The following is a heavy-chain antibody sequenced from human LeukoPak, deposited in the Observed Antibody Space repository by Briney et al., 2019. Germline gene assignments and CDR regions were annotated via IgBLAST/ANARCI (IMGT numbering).Heavy chain of an antibody. CDR1: GGTFSSYA. V-gene: IGHV1-69*04. J-gene: IGHJ3*02. CDR3: AREVRMVRGVTGAFDI. D-gene: IGHD3-10*01. CDR2: IIPILGIA. Sequence: GASVKVSCKASGGTFSSYAISWVRQAPGQGLEWMGRIIPILGIANYAQKFQGRVTITADKSTSTAYMELSSLRSEDTAVYYCAREVRMVRGVTGAFDIWGQGTMVTVSS.